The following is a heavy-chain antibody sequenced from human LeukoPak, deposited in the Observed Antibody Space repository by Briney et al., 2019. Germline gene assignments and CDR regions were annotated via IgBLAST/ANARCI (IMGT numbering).Heavy chain of an antibody. CDR1: GFTSRGYE. J-gene: IGHJ4*02. V-gene: IGHV3-48*03. CDR3: AKETAGSYYPIDY. CDR2: ISSSGYTI. D-gene: IGHD1-26*01. Sequence: GGSLRLSCAASGFTSRGYEMNWVRQAPGKGLEWVSYISSSGYTIYYADSVKGRFTISRDNSKNTLYLLMSSLRAEDTAVYYCAKETAGSYYPIDYWGQGTLVTVSS.